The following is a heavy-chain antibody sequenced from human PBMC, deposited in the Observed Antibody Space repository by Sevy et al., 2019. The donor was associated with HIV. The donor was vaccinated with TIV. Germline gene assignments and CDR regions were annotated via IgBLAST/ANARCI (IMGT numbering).Heavy chain of an antibody. J-gene: IGHJ6*02. V-gene: IGHV3-23*01. CDR1: GFSLRTYA. Sequence: GGSLRLSCEASGFSLRTYAMSWVRQAPGRGLEWVSTMSGGGENTYYAESVKGRFTISRDNSGKTLDLQMNSLTVEDTALYYCARDVRKWLRFVYYHYGLDGWGQGTTVTVSS. CDR2: MSGGGENT. CDR3: ARDVRKWLRFVYYHYGLDG. D-gene: IGHD5-12*01.